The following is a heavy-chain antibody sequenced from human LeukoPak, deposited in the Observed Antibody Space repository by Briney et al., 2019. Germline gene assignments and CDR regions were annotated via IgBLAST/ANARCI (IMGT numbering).Heavy chain of an antibody. V-gene: IGHV3-74*01. J-gene: IGHJ4*02. D-gene: IGHD2-2*01. CDR2: INSDGSST. Sequence: GGSLRLSCAASGFTFSSYAMSWVRQAPGKGLVWVSRINSDGSSTSYADSVKGRFTISRDNAKNTLYLQMNSLRAEDTAVYYCARADYYCSSTSCGFDYWGQGTLVTVSS. CDR3: ARADYYCSSTSCGFDY. CDR1: GFTFSSYA.